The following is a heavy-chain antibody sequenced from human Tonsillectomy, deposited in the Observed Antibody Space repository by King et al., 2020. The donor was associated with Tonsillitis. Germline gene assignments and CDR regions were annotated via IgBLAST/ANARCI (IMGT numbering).Heavy chain of an antibody. CDR2: TSYDESQK. J-gene: IGHJ4*02. V-gene: IGHV3-30*04. D-gene: IGHD4-11*01. CDR3: AREDYSMVYFDY. CDR1: GFTFSSYA. Sequence: VQLVESWGGVVQPGRSLRLSCAASGFTFSSYAMHWVRQAPGKGLEWVAVTSYDESQKYYADSVKGRFTISRDNSKNTLYLQMNSLRAEDTAVYYCAREDYSMVYFDYWGQGTLVTVSS.